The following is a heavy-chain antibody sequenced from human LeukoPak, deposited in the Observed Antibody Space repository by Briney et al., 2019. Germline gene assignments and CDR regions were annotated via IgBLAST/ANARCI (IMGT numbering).Heavy chain of an antibody. D-gene: IGHD4-17*01. V-gene: IGHV3-20*04. CDR3: AREGYGDFHDTFDY. CDR2: INWNGGST. Sequence: GGSLRLSCAASGFTFDDYGMNWVRQAPGKGLEWVSGINWNGGSTGYVDSVEGRLTISRDNAKNSLYLQMNSLRGEDTALYYCAREGYGDFHDTFDYWGQGTLVTVSS. CDR1: GFTFDDYG. J-gene: IGHJ4*02.